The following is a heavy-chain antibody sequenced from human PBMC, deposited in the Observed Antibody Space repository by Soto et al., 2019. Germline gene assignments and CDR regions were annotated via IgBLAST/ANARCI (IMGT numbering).Heavy chain of an antibody. V-gene: IGHV4-39*01. Sequence: SETLSLTCTVSGGSISSSSYYWGWIRQPPGRGLEWIGNVYYGGSTYYNPSLKSRVTISVETSKSQFSLKLSSVTAADTAVYYCAGGDYYHSSGYYFYYYTMDVWGQGTTVTVSS. D-gene: IGHD3-22*01. J-gene: IGHJ6*02. CDR2: VYYGGST. CDR3: AGGDYYHSSGYYFYYYTMDV. CDR1: GGSISSSSYY.